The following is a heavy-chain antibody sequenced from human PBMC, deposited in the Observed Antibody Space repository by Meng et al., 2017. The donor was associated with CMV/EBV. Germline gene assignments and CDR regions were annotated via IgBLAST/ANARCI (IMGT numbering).Heavy chain of an antibody. J-gene: IGHJ5*02. CDR1: GFTFSSYA. V-gene: IGHV3-30*04. D-gene: IGHD4-23*01. CDR3: ASRYGGKGSVDP. Sequence: GGSLRLSCAASGFTFSSYAMHWVRQAPGKGLEWVAVISYDGSNKYYSDSVKGRFTISRDNSKNTLYLQMNSLRAEDTAVYYCASRYGGKGSVDPWGQGTLVTVSS. CDR2: ISYDGSNK.